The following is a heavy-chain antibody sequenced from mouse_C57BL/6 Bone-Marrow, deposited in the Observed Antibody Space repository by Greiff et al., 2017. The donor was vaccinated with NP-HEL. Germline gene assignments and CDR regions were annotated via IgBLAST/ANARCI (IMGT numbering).Heavy chain of an antibody. CDR1: GYTFTDYE. J-gene: IGHJ2*01. CDR3: TREEDFDY. CDR2: IDPETGGT. V-gene: IGHV1-15*01. Sequence: QVQLQQSGAELVRPGASVTLSCKASGYTFTDYEMHWVKQTPVHGLEWIGAIDPETGGTAYNQKFKGEAILTADKSSSTAYMELRSLTSEDSAVYYCTREEDFDYWGQGTTLTVSS.